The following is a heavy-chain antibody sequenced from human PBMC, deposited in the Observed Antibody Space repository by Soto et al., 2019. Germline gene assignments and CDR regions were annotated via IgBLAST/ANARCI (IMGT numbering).Heavy chain of an antibody. CDR1: GFTFSSYS. CDR3: AREGPNYGSGSDFDY. CDR2: ISSSSSTI. Sequence: EVQLVESGGGLVQPGGSLRLSCAASGFTFSSYSMNWVRQAPGKGLEWVSYISSSSSTIYYADSVKGRFTISRDNAKNSLYLQMNSLRAEDTAVYYCAREGPNYGSGSDFDYCGQGTLVTVSS. V-gene: IGHV3-48*01. J-gene: IGHJ4*02. D-gene: IGHD3-10*01.